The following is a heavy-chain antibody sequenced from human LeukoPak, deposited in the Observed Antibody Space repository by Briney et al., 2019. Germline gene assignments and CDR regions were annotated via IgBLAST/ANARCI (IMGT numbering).Heavy chain of an antibody. J-gene: IGHJ4*02. V-gene: IGHV1-2*04. CDR3: ARDSGSSHSHFDY. CDR1: GYTFTGYY. CDR2: INPNSGGT. Sequence: ASVKVSCKASGYTFTGYYMHWVRQAPGQGLEWMGWINPNSGGTNYAQKFQVWVTMTRDTSISTAYMELSRLRSDDTAVYYCARDSGSSHSHFDYWGQGTLVTVSS. D-gene: IGHD1-26*01.